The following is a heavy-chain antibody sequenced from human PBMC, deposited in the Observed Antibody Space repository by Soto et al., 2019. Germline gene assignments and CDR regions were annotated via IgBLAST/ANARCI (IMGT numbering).Heavy chain of an antibody. V-gene: IGHV4-31*03. J-gene: IGHJ5*02. CDR1: GGSISSGGYY. Sequence: QVQLQESGPGLVKPSQTLSLTCTVSGGSISSGGYYWSCIRQHPGKGLAWIGYIYYSGSTYYNPSLTSRVTISVDTSKNQFSLKLSSVTAADTAVYYCASGTYGSGSCFDPWGQGTLVTVSS. D-gene: IGHD3-10*01. CDR3: ASGTYGSGSCFDP. CDR2: IYYSGST.